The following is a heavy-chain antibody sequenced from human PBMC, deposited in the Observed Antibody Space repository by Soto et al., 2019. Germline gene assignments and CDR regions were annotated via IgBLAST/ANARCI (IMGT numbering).Heavy chain of an antibody. CDR3: ARAVAGNRDAFDI. CDR2: IYYSGST. J-gene: IGHJ3*02. D-gene: IGHD6-19*01. V-gene: IGHV4-59*01. Sequence: SETLSLTCTVSGGSISSYYWSWIRQPPGKGLEWIGYIYYSGSTNYNPSLKSRVTISVDTSKNQFSLKLSSVTAADTAVYYCARAVAGNRDAFDIWGQGTMVTVSS. CDR1: GGSISSYY.